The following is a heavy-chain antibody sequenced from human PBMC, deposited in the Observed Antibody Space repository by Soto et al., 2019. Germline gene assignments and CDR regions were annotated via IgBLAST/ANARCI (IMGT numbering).Heavy chain of an antibody. V-gene: IGHV1-18*01. Sequence: ASVKVSCKASGVTFNRQDMRWVRQAPGQGLEWMGWISGNDGKTKYARKFQGRVTMTTDTSTSTAYMEMNSLRHDDTAVYYCARDFYPLAYYFDYWGQGTLVTVSS. CDR1: GVTFNRQD. CDR2: ISGNDGKT. CDR3: ARDFYPLAYYFDY. J-gene: IGHJ4*02.